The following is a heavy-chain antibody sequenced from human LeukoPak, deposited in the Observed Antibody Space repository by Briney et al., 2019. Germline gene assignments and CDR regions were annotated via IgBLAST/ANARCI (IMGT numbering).Heavy chain of an antibody. Sequence: GESLKVCCKGSGYSFTSYWIGGMRQMSGKGLEWMGNIYPGDSDTRYSPSFQGPVTISADKSISTAYLQWSSLKASDTAMYYWARHGTGTTPDYWGQGTLVTVSS. J-gene: IGHJ4*02. D-gene: IGHD1-1*01. CDR3: ARHGTGTTPDY. CDR1: GYSFTSYW. CDR2: IYPGDSDT. V-gene: IGHV5-51*01.